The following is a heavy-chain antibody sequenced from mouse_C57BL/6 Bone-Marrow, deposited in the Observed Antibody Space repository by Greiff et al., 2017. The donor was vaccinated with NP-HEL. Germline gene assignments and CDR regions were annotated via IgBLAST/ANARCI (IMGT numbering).Heavy chain of an antibody. CDR1: GYTFTDYE. CDR3: TRTVTTVVDYYAMDY. J-gene: IGHJ4*01. D-gene: IGHD1-1*01. V-gene: IGHV1-15*01. Sequence: VQLVESGAELVRPGASVTLSCKASGYTFTDYEMHWVKQTPVHGLEWIGAIDPETGGTAYNQKFKGKAILTADKSSSPAYMELRSLTSEDSAVYYCTRTVTTVVDYYAMDYWGQGTSVTVSS. CDR2: IDPETGGT.